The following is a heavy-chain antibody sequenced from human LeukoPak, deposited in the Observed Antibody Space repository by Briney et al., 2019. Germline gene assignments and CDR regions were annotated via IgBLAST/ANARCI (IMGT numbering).Heavy chain of an antibody. CDR2: IYYSGST. CDR3: AREEGAGMEKYYYGSGSFYYYGMDV. J-gene: IGHJ6*02. V-gene: IGHV4-59*12. Sequence: SETLSLTCIVSGGSISNYYWTWIRQPPGKGLEWIGYIYYSGSTDYNPSLKSRVTISVDTSKNQFSLKLSSVTAVDTAVYYCAREEGAGMEKYYYGSGSFYYYGMDVWGQGTTVTVSS. CDR1: GGSISNYY. D-gene: IGHD3-10*01.